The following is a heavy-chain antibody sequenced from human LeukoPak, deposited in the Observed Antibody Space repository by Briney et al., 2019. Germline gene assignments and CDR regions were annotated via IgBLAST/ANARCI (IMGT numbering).Heavy chain of an antibody. CDR2: IYYSGST. J-gene: IGHJ4*02. Sequence: SEALSLTCTVSGGSISSYYWSWIRQPPGKGLEWIGYIYYSGSTNYNPSLRNRVTISVGTSKNQFSLKLNSVTAAATAVYYCARHYNSEGYFDYWGQGTLVTVSS. D-gene: IGHD5-24*01. CDR3: ARHYNSEGYFDY. CDR1: GGSISSYY. V-gene: IGHV4-59*01.